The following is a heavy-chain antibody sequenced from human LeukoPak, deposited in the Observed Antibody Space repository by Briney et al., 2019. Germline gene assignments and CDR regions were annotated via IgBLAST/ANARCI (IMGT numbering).Heavy chain of an antibody. Sequence: GGSLRLSCAASGFTFSSYAMSWVRQAPGKGLEWVSAISGSGGRTHYADSVRGRFTISRDNSKNTLYLQMDSLRAEDTAVYYCATPPTVTRNYWGQGTLVTVSS. CDR1: GFTFSSYA. D-gene: IGHD4-17*01. CDR2: ISGSGGRT. CDR3: ATPPTVTRNY. V-gene: IGHV3-23*01. J-gene: IGHJ4*02.